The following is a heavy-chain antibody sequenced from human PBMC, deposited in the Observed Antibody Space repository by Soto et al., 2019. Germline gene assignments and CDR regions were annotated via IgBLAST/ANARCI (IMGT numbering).Heavy chain of an antibody. CDR1: GFTFSSYA. D-gene: IGHD3-3*01. V-gene: IGHV3-64D*08. CDR3: VKGRVVWDNYYYYYGMDV. J-gene: IGHJ6*02. CDR2: ISSNGGST. Sequence: GGSLRLSCSASGFTFSSYAMHWVRQAPGKGLEYVSAISSNGGSTYYADSVKGRFTISRDNSKNTLYLQMSSLRAEDTAVYYCVKGRVVWDNYYYYYGMDVWGQGTTVTVSS.